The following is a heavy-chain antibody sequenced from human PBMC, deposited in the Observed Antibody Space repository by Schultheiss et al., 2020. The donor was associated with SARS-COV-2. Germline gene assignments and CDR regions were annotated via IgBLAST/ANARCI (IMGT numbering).Heavy chain of an antibody. CDR3: AADRVTPSFYYYYYGMDV. CDR1: GFTFSSYA. CDR2: ISSNGGST. J-gene: IGHJ6*02. Sequence: GGSLRLSCSASGFTFSSYAMHWVRQAPGKGLEYVSAISSNGGSTYYADSVKGRFTISRDNSKNTLYLQMSSLRAEDTAVYYCAADRVTPSFYYYYYGMDVWGQGTTVTVSS. D-gene: IGHD4-23*01. V-gene: IGHV3-64D*06.